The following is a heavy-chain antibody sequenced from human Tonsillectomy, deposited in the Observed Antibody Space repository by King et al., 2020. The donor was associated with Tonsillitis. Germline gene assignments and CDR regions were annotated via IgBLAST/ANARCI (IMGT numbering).Heavy chain of an antibody. CDR3: ARGYNFLDY. J-gene: IGHJ4*02. Sequence: AQLVQSGAEVKKPGESLKISCKTSGYIFITYWIAWVLQMPGKGLEWMGIIYPGDSDTRYSPSFQGQVTMSVDKSISTAYLQWSSLKASDTAMYYCARGYNFLDYWGQGTLVTVSS. CDR1: GYIFITYW. D-gene: IGHD3-3*01. V-gene: IGHV5-51*01. CDR2: IYPGDSDT.